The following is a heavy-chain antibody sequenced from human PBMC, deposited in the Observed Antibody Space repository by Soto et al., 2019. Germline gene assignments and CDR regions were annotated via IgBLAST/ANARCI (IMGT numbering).Heavy chain of an antibody. J-gene: IGHJ4*02. V-gene: IGHV4-39*01. CDR3: ARQNPYYDILTGYYNTYFDY. D-gene: IGHD3-9*01. CDR2: IYYSGST. CDR1: GGSISSSSYY. Sequence: SETLSLTCTVSGGSISSSSYYWGWIRQPPGKGLEWIGSIYYSGSTYYNPSLKSRVTISVDTSKNQFSLKLSSVTAADTAVYYCARQNPYYDILTGYYNTYFDYWGQGTLVTVSS.